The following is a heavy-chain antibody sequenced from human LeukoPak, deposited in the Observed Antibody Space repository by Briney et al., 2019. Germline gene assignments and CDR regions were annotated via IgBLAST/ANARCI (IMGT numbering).Heavy chain of an antibody. CDR2: IRYNGQLQ. D-gene: IGHD6-19*01. Sequence: GRSLRLSCDASGFTFSDYGMHWVRQAPGKGLEWVAFIRYNGQLQMYGDSVRGRFIISRDNSMNRMYLQLNNVRSEDTAVYYCVKDQAGGWGQGTLVTVSS. V-gene: IGHV3-30*02. CDR1: GFTFSDYG. CDR3: VKDQAGG. J-gene: IGHJ4*02.